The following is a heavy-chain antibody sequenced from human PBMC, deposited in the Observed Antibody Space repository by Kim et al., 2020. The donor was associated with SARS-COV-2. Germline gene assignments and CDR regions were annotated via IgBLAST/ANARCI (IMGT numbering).Heavy chain of an antibody. CDR3: AKEGDSSSWLDY. Sequence: GGSLRLSCAASGFTFSSYGMHWVRQAPGKGLEWVAVISYDGSNKYYADSVKGRFTISRDNSKNTLYLQMNSLRAEDTAVYYCAKEGDSSSWLDYWGQGTLVTVSS. V-gene: IGHV3-30*18. CDR2: ISYDGSNK. J-gene: IGHJ4*02. D-gene: IGHD6-13*01. CDR1: GFTFSSYG.